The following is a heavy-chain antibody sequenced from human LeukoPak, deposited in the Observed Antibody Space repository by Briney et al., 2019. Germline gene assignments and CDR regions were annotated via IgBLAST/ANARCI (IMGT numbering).Heavy chain of an antibody. D-gene: IGHD2-2*01. Sequence: PGGSLRLSCAASGFTFSSFTMSSVRQAPGKGLEWVSAISGSGSGTYYADSVKGRFTLSRDNSKNTLFLQMNSLRAEDTAVYYCAKGITSCLIWGQGAMVTVSS. CDR1: GFTFSSFT. V-gene: IGHV3-23*01. CDR3: AKGITSCLI. J-gene: IGHJ3*02. CDR2: ISGSGSGT.